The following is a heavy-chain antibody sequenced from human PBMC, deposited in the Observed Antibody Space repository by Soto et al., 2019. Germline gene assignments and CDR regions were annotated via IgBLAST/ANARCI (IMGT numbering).Heavy chain of an antibody. V-gene: IGHV3-23*01. CDR3: ARTDKYNSQSSGWANRFDY. D-gene: IGHD6-19*01. CDR1: GFIFSNYA. CDR2: FTSGGST. Sequence: EVQLLESGGDLVQPGGSLRLSCAASGFIFSNYAMTWVRQAPGKGPEWVSTFTSGGSTYYRDTVKGRFTISRDNSKNPLYLQMNSLRAEYTAVYYCARTDKYNSQSSGWANRFDYWGQGTLVTVSS. J-gene: IGHJ4*02.